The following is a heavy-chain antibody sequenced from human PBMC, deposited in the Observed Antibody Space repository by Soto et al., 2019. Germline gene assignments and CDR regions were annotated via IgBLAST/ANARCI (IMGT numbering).Heavy chain of an antibody. V-gene: IGHV3-23*01. CDR3: ARGGRLLDY. D-gene: IGHD2-21*01. Sequence: EVQVLESGGDLVQPGASLRLSCAASGFTFTTYAMSWLRQAPGNGLEWVSVISDSGDTAKYVDSVKGRFTISRDNSKNTLYLQMNSLTAGDTAVYYCARGGRLLDYWGQGILVTVSS. J-gene: IGHJ4*02. CDR2: ISDSGDTA. CDR1: GFTFTTYA.